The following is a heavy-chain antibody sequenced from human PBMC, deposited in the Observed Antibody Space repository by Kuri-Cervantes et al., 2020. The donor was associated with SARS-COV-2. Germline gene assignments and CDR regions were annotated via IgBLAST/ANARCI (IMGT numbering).Heavy chain of an antibody. D-gene: IGHD3-16*01. CDR2: ISYDGSNK. V-gene: IGHV3-30-3*01. CDR3: AREWAGGAFDI. CDR1: GFTISSYA. Sequence: GGSLRLSCSASGFTISSYAMHWVRQAPGKGLEWVAVISYDGSNKYYADSVKGRFTISRDNSKNTLYLQMNSLRAEDTAVYYCAREWAGGAFDIWGQGTMVTVSS. J-gene: IGHJ3*02.